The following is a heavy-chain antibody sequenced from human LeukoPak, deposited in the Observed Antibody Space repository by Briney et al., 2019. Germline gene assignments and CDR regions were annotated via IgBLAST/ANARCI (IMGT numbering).Heavy chain of an antibody. CDR3: ASSHLGEYSSSCDY. V-gene: IGHV3-48*03. D-gene: IGHD6-13*01. J-gene: IGHJ4*02. CDR1: GFTFSNYE. Sequence: GGSLRLSCAASGFTFSNYEMNWVRQAPGKGLEWVTYISSRGSTTYYADSVKGRFTISRDNAKNTLYLQMNSLRAEDTAVYYCASSHLGEYSSSCDYWGRGTLVTVSS. CDR2: ISSRGSTT.